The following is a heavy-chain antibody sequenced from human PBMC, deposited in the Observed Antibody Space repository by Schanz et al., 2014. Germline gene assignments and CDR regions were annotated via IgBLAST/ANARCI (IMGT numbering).Heavy chain of an antibody. CDR3: AKYGTGKGFSFEY. Sequence: EVQLVESGGGLVQPGGSLRLSCAASGFSVSSNYMSWVRQAPGKGLEWVANIKQDGIEKYYVDSVKGRFTISRDNAKNSLYLQMNSLTAEDTAVYYCAKYGTGKGFSFEYWGQGTLVTVSS. J-gene: IGHJ4*02. D-gene: IGHD1-26*01. CDR1: GFSVSSNY. CDR2: IKQDGIEK. V-gene: IGHV3-7*01.